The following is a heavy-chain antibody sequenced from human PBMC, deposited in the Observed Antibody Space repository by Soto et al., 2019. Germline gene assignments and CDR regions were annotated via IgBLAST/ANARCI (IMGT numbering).Heavy chain of an antibody. CDR3: ASHSGSSPEGRYYYGMDV. V-gene: IGHV1-69*12. Sequence: QVQLVQSGAEVKKPGSSVKVSCKASGGTFSSYAISWVRQAPGQGLEWMGGIIPIFGTADYAQKFQGRVTFTADESTSTAHVELRSLRSEDTAVYYCASHSGSSPEGRYYYGMDVWGQGTTVTVSS. CDR1: GGTFSSYA. CDR2: IIPIFGTA. D-gene: IGHD1-26*01. J-gene: IGHJ6*02.